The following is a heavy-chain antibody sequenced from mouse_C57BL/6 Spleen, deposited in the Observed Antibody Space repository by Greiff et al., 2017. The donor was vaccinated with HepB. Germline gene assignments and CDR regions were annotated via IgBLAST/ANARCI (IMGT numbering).Heavy chain of an antibody. V-gene: IGHV3-1*01. CDR3: AIAGIYYGSSSWFAY. D-gene: IGHD1-1*01. CDR1: GYSITSGYD. CDR2: ISYSGST. Sequence: EVKLVESGPGMVKPSQSLSLTCTVTGYSITSGYDWHWIRHFPGNNLEWMGYISYSGSTNYKPSLKSRITITHDTSKNHFFMKLNSVTTEVTATYYCAIAGIYYGSSSWFAYWGQGTLVTVSA. J-gene: IGHJ3*01.